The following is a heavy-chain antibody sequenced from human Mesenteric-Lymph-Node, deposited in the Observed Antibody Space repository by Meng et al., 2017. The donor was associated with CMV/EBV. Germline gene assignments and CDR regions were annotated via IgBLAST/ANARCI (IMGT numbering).Heavy chain of an antibody. Sequence: ASVKVSCKASGYTFTGYHIHWVRQAPGQGLEWMGWMNPNSGNTGYAQKFQGRVTMTRNTSISTAYMELSSLRSEDTAVYYCAREVRPYYDILTGYYWYYYYYGMDVWGQGTTVTVSS. J-gene: IGHJ6*02. D-gene: IGHD3-9*01. V-gene: IGHV1-8*02. CDR3: AREVRPYYDILTGYYWYYYYYGMDV. CDR1: GYTFTGYH. CDR2: MNPNSGNT.